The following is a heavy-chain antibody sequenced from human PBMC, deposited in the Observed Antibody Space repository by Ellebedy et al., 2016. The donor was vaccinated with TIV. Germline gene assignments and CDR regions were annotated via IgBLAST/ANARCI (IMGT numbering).Heavy chain of an antibody. CDR3: ARGFVQIGIAVAGPDAFDI. Sequence: ASVKVSCXASGYTFTSFDISWVRQATGQGLEWMGWMNPNSGNTVYAQKFQGRVTMTRNTSMSTAYMELRSLRSEGTAVYYCARGFVQIGIAVAGPDAFDIWGQGTMVTVSS. D-gene: IGHD6-19*01. J-gene: IGHJ3*02. V-gene: IGHV1-8*01. CDR1: GYTFTSFD. CDR2: MNPNSGNT.